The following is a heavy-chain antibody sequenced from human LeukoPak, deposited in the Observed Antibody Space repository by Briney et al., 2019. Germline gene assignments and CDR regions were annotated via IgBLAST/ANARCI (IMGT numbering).Heavy chain of an antibody. J-gene: IGHJ4*02. CDR1: GFTVSSNY. V-gene: IGHV3-66*01. D-gene: IGHD1-7*01. CDR3: ARDKNYAFDF. CDR2: IYSGGST. Sequence: GGSLRLSCAASGFTVSSNYMTWVRQAPGKGLEWVSVIYSGGSTYYADSVKGRFTISRDNSKITLYLQMNSLRAEDTAVYYCARDKNYAFDFWGQGTLVTVSS.